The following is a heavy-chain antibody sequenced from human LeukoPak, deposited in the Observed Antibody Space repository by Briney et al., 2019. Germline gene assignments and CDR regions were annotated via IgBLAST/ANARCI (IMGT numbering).Heavy chain of an antibody. V-gene: IGHV3-30*18. D-gene: IGHD1-26*01. Sequence: GGSLRLSCAASGFSLSSHAMSWVRQAPGKGLEWVAVISYDGSNKYYADSVKGRFTISRDNSKNTLYLQMNSLRAEDTAVYYCAKDSEVGAFLHWGQGTLVTVSS. CDR1: GFSLSSHA. CDR2: ISYDGSNK. J-gene: IGHJ4*02. CDR3: AKDSEVGAFLH.